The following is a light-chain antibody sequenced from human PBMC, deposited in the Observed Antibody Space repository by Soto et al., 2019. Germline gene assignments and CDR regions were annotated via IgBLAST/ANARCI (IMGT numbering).Light chain of an antibody. CDR3: CSRSSNAGDYSYV. CDR1: SSDVGSYNL. V-gene: IGLV2-23*01. CDR2: QGT. Sequence: QSVLTQPASVSGSPGQSITISCTGTSSDVGSYNLVSWYQQFPGKAPRLLIYQGTKRPSGVSSRFSGSKSGNTASLTISGLQAEDEADYYCCSRSSNAGDYSYVFGTGTKLTVL. J-gene: IGLJ1*01.